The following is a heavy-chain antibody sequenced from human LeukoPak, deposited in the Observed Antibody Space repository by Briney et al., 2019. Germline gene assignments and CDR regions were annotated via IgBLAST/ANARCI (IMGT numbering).Heavy chain of an antibody. V-gene: IGHV4-59*01. CDR1: GGSISSYY. CDR3: ARERGNLRGDAFDI. Sequence: SETLSLTCTVSGGSISSYYWSWIRQPPGKGLEWIGYIYYSGSTNYNPSLKSRVTISVDTSKNQFSLKLSSVTAADTAVYYCARERGNLRGDAFDIWGQGTMVTVSS. D-gene: IGHD1-26*01. CDR2: IYYSGST. J-gene: IGHJ3*02.